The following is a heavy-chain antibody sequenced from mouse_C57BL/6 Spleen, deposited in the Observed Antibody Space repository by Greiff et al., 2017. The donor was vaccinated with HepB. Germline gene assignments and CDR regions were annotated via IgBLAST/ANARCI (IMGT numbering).Heavy chain of an antibody. CDR3: ARWDYYGSSYLDY. CDR2: IYPGDGDT. Sequence: QVQLKQSGPELVKPGASVKISCKASGYAFSSSWMNWVKQRPGKGLEWIGRIYPGDGDTNYKGKFKGKATLTADKSSSTAYMQLSSLTSEDSAVYVCARWDYYGSSYLDYWGQGTTLTVSS. D-gene: IGHD1-1*01. V-gene: IGHV1-82*01. J-gene: IGHJ2*01. CDR1: GYAFSSSW.